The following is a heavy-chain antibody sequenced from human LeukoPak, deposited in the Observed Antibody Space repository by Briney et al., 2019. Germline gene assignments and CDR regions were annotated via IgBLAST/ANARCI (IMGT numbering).Heavy chain of an antibody. Sequence: SETLSLTCTVSGGSVSSGSYYWSWIRQPPGKGLEWIGYIYYSGNTNYNPSLKSRVTISVDTSKNQFSLKLSSVTAADTAVYYCARYCSGGSCYSTPDAFDIWGQGTMVTVSS. V-gene: IGHV4-61*01. CDR2: IYYSGNT. CDR1: GGSVSSGSYY. D-gene: IGHD2-15*01. CDR3: ARYCSGGSCYSTPDAFDI. J-gene: IGHJ3*02.